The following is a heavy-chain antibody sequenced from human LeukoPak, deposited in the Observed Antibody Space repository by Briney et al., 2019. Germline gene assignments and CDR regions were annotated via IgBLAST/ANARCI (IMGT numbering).Heavy chain of an antibody. V-gene: IGHV4-59*11. CDR1: GGSINSRY. J-gene: IGHJ6*04. CDR2: IYYSGST. CDR3: ARDSRERSVPDV. Sequence: PSETLSLTCTVSGGSINSRYWIWFRQPPGKGLEWIGCIYYSGSTNYNPSLKSRVTMSVDTSKNQFSLKLSSVTAADTAVYYFARDSRERSVPDVWGKGTTVTVSS. D-gene: IGHD5-24*01.